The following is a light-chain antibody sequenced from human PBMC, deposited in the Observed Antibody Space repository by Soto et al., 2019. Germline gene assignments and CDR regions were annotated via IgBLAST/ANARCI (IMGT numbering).Light chain of an antibody. Sequence: QAVVTQTPSASGTPGQRVTISCSGSSFNIGTNTVNWYQQLPGTAPKLLIYSNNKRPSGVPDRFSGSKSDTSASLAISGLQSEDEAHYYCSTWDDTLNGPVFGGGTKLTVL. CDR1: SFNIGTNT. CDR3: STWDDTLNGPV. J-gene: IGLJ3*02. V-gene: IGLV1-44*01. CDR2: SNN.